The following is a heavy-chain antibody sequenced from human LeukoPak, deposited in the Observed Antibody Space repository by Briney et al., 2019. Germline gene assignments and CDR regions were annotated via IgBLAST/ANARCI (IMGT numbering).Heavy chain of an antibody. Sequence: ASETLSLTCTVSGGSISSGGYYWSWIRQHPGKGLEWIGYIYYSGSTYYNPSLKSRVTISVDTSKNQFSLKLSSVTAADTAVYYCARRPFVDLSSASPYYYYGMDVWGQGTTVTVSS. CDR2: IYYSGST. CDR1: GGSISSGGYY. V-gene: IGHV4-31*03. D-gene: IGHD6-19*01. CDR3: ARRPFVDLSSASPYYYYGMDV. J-gene: IGHJ6*02.